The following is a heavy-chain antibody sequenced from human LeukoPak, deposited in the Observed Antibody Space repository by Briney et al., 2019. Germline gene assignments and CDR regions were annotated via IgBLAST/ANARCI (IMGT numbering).Heavy chain of an antibody. CDR3: ARDSVVIGPFDY. V-gene: IGHV1-8*03. J-gene: IGHJ4*02. D-gene: IGHD3-22*01. CDR1: GYTFTSYD. Sequence: GASVKVSCKASGYTFTSYDINWVRQATGQGLEWMGWMNPNSGNTGYAQKFQGRVTITTDESTSTAYMELSSLRSEDTAVYYCARDSVVIGPFDYWGQGTLVTVSS. CDR2: MNPNSGNT.